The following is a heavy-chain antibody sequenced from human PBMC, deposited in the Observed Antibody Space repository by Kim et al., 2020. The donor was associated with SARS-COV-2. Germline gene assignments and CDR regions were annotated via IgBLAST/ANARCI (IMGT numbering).Heavy chain of an antibody. CDR3: TKRAATGAGPYYYDS. CDR1: GFTFSNYA. D-gene: IGHD2-15*01. V-gene: IGHV3-23*01. J-gene: IGHJ4*02. Sequence: GSLRLSCAVSGFTFSNYAMSWVRQAPGKRLEWVAGIGAGHDAYYRDSVRGRFTISRDHSDNTLYLQMNSLRADDAAVYHCTKRAATGAGPYYYDSWGPGTLVTVSS. CDR2: IGAGHDA.